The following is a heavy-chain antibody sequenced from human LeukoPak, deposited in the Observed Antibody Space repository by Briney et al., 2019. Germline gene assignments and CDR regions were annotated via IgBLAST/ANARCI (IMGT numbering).Heavy chain of an antibody. CDR3: AKGSYYDSSGSLYFDY. J-gene: IGHJ4*02. D-gene: IGHD3-22*01. CDR2: ISGSGDNT. CDR1: GFTFSSYA. Sequence: GGSLRLSCAASGFTFSSYAMSWVRQAPGKGLEWVSGISGSGDNTYYADSVKGRFTISRDNSKNTLYVQVNSLGTEDTAAYYCAKGSYYDSSGSLYFDYWGQGTLVTVSS. V-gene: IGHV3-23*01.